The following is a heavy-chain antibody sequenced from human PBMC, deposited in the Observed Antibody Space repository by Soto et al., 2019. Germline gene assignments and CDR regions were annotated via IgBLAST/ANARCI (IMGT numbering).Heavy chain of an antibody. V-gene: IGHV1-69*13. CDR2: IIPIFGTA. CDR1: GGTFSSYA. J-gene: IGHJ6*02. Sequence: ASVKVSCKASGGTFSSYAISWVRQAPGQGLEWMGGIIPIFGTANYAQKFQGRVTITADESTSTAYMELSSLRSEDTAVYYCARDSGSYQYYYYGMDVWGQGTTVTVS. CDR3: ARDSGSYQYYYYGMDV. D-gene: IGHD1-26*01.